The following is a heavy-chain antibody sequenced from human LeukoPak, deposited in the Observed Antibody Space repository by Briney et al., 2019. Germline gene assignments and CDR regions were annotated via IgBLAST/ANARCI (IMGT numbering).Heavy chain of an antibody. CDR3: AKRGNWGFFDY. CDR2: IYYSGST. J-gene: IGHJ4*02. CDR1: GGSISSYY. Sequence: SETLSLTCTVSGGSISSYYWSWIRQPPGKGLEWIGYIYYSGSTNYNPSLKSRVTILIDTSKNQFSLKLSSVTAADTAVYYCAKRGNWGFFDYWGQGTLVTVSS. D-gene: IGHD7-27*01. V-gene: IGHV4-59*08.